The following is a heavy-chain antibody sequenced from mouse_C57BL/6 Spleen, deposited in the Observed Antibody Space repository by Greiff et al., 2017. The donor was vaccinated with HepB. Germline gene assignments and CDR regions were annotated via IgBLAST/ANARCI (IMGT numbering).Heavy chain of an antibody. CDR3: ARAITTVVEEYFDV. V-gene: IGHV1-72*01. CDR2: IDPNSGGT. J-gene: IGHJ1*03. Sequence: VQLQQSGAELVKPGASVKLSCKASGYTFTSYWMHWVKQRPGRGLEWIGRIDPNSGGTKYNEKFKSKATLTVDKPSSTAYMQLSSLTSEDSAVYYVARAITTVVEEYFDVWGTGTTVTVSS. D-gene: IGHD1-1*01. CDR1: GYTFTSYW.